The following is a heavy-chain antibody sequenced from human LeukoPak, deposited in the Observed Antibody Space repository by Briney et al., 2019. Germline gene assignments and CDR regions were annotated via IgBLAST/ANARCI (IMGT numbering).Heavy chain of an antibody. Sequence: GGSLRLSCAASGFTFSSSWMSWVRQAPGKGLEWVSVIYSGGSTYYADSVKGRFTISRDNSKNTLYLQMNSLRAEDTAVYYCARETIGSFSNYYGMDVWGQGTTVTFSS. CDR2: IYSGGST. J-gene: IGHJ6*02. V-gene: IGHV3-66*01. CDR3: ARETIGSFSNYYGMDV. CDR1: GFTFSSSW. D-gene: IGHD4/OR15-4a*01.